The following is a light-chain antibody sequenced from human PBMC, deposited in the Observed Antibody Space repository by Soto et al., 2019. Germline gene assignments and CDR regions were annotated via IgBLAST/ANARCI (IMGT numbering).Light chain of an antibody. V-gene: IGLV2-14*01. CDR3: SSYTSSSTQV. Sequence: QSALTQPASVSGSPGQSITISCTGTSSDVGGYNYVSWYQQHPGKAPKLMIYEVSNRPSGVSNRFSGSKSGNTASLTISGLQAEGEADYYCSSYTSSSTQVFGTGTKGTVL. J-gene: IGLJ1*01. CDR1: SSDVGGYNY. CDR2: EVS.